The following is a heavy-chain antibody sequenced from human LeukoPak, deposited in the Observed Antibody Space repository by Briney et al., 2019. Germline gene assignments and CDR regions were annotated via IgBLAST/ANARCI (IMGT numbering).Heavy chain of an antibody. CDR3: ARGPVAMVRGVHYLDY. V-gene: IGHV1-69*13. CDR2: IIPIFGTA. J-gene: IGHJ4*02. D-gene: IGHD3-10*01. CDR1: GYTFTSYG. Sequence: GASVKVSCKASGYTFTSYGISWVRQAPGQGLEWMGGIIPIFGTANYAQKFQGRVTITADESTSTAYMELSSLRSEDTAVYYCARGPVAMVRGVHYLDYWGQGTLVTVSS.